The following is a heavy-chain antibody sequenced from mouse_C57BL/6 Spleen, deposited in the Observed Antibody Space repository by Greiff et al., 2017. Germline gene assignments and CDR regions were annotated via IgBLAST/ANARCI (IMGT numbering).Heavy chain of an antibody. Sequence: QVQLQQPGAELVKPGASVKLSCKASGYTFTSYWMHWVKQRPGQGLEWIGMIHPNSGSTNYNEKFKSKATLTVDKSSSTAYMQLSSLTSEDSAVYYCGRSELGSWFAGWGQGTLVTVSA. CDR2: IHPNSGST. CDR3: GRSELGSWFAG. J-gene: IGHJ3*01. V-gene: IGHV1-64*01. CDR1: GYTFTSYW. D-gene: IGHD4-1*01.